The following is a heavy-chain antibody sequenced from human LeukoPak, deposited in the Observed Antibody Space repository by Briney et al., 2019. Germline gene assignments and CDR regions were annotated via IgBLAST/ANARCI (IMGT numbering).Heavy chain of an antibody. CDR2: ISSYKENT. CDR3: GRVPYFYIVATLYSFDH. V-gene: IGHV1-18*01. D-gene: IGHD5-12*01. J-gene: IGHJ4*02. Sequence: ASVKLSCKVSGYTFTSYGISWVPEAPGQGVEWRGGISSYKENTNYAQKPQGRVPMTTDTSTSTAYMEWRSLRSRDTALFHLGRVPYFYIVATLYSFDHWGKGTLVSLSS. CDR1: GYTFTSYG.